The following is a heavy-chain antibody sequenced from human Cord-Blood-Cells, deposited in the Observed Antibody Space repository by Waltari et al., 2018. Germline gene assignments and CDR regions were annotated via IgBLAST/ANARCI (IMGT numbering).Heavy chain of an antibody. CDR3: AREPYDYVWGSYRGFDP. Sequence: QIQLLQSRDEVTKPAYSVKVSCKATAVPFRRYAIIWVRLAPGPGPAWMGGIIPIFGTANYAQKSQGRVTITADESTSTAYMELSSLRSEDTAVYYCAREPYDYVWGSYRGFDPWGQGTLVTVSS. J-gene: IGHJ5*02. D-gene: IGHD3-16*02. CDR2: IIPIFGTA. V-gene: IGHV1-69*01. CDR1: AVPFRRYA.